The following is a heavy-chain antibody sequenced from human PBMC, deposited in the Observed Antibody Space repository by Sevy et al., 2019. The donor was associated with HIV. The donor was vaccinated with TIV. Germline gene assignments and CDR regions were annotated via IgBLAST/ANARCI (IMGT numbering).Heavy chain of an antibody. CDR3: AKDINRGCDGVNCYSYYYYFYGLDV. J-gene: IGHJ6*02. D-gene: IGHD2-21*01. CDR1: GFPFNDHA. CDR2: VSWNSRYI. Sequence: GGSLRLSCAASGFPFNDHAMHWVRQVPGKGLEWVSGVSWNSRYIGYADSVEGRFTISRDNARHFLYLEMNSLRPEDTALYYCAKDINRGCDGVNCYSYYYYFYGLDVWGQGTTVTVSS. V-gene: IGHV3-9*01.